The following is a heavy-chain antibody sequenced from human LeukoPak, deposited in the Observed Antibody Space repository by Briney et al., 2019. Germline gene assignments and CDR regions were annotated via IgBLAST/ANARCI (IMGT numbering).Heavy chain of an antibody. CDR2: IWYDGSNK. CDR3: AKGFPYCTNGVCPYYFDY. V-gene: IGHV3-33*06. D-gene: IGHD2-8*01. J-gene: IGHJ4*02. CDR1: GFTFSSYG. Sequence: GGSLRLSCAASGFTFSSYGMHWVRQAPGKGLEWVAVIWYDGSNKYYADSVKGRFTISRDNSKNTLYLQMNSLIAEDTAVYYCAKGFPYCTNGVCPYYFDYWGQGTLVTVSS.